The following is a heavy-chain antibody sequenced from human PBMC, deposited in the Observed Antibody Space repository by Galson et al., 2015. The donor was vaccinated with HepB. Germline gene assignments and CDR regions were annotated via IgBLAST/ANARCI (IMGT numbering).Heavy chain of an antibody. V-gene: IGHV3-23*01. CDR2: ITPSGDNT. D-gene: IGHD6-19*01. CDR3: AKVFPEKTYGWYRQALYYFDS. CDR1: GFTFSYYA. J-gene: IGHJ4*02. Sequence: SLRLSCAASGFTFSYYAMSWVRQAPGKGLEWISAITPSGDNTYSADSMKGRFTISRDSSRNTLFLQMNNLRADDTAIYFCAKVFPEKTYGWYRQALYYFDSWGQGTRVTVSS.